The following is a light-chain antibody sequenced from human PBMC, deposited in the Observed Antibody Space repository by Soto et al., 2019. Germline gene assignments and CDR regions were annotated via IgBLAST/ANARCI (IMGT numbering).Light chain of an antibody. V-gene: IGKV3-15*01. J-gene: IGKJ1*01. CDR3: QQYNNWPSWT. CDR2: GAS. CDR1: QSINTN. Sequence: EIVVTQSPATLSVSPGERATLSCRASQSINTNFAWYQQKPGQAPRLLIYGASTRATGIPARFSGSGSGTEFTLIISSLQSEDFAVYDCQQYNNWPSWTFGQGTKVEVK.